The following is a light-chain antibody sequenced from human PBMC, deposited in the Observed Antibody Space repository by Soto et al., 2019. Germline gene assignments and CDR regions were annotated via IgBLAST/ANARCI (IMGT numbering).Light chain of an antibody. Sequence: QSALTQPAYVSGSPGQSITISCTGTDSDVGGYNYVSWYQQHPGKAPKLMIYEVINRPSGVSNRFSGSKSANTASLTISGLQAEDEADYYCSSYTSSRTLVFGGGTQLTVL. CDR1: DSDVGGYNY. CDR3: SSYTSSRTLV. J-gene: IGLJ3*02. CDR2: EVI. V-gene: IGLV2-14*03.